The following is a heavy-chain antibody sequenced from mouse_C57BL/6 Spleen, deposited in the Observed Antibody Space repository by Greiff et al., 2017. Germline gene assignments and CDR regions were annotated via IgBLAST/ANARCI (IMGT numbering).Heavy chain of an antibody. J-gene: IGHJ4*01. CDR1: GFTFSDYG. V-gene: IGHV5-17*01. CDR3: ARGEQLRLLYAMDY. D-gene: IGHD3-2*02. CDR2: ISSGSSTI. Sequence: EVQGVESGGGLVKPGGSLKLSCAASGFTFSDYGMHWVRQAPEKGLEWVAYISSGSSTIYYADTVKGRFTISRDNAKNTLFLQMTSLRSEDTAMYYCARGEQLRLLYAMDYWGQGTSVTVSS.